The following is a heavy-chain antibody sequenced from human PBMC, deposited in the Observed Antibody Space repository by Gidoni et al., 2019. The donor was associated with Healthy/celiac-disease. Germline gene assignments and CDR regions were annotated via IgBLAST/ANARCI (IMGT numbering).Heavy chain of an antibody. J-gene: IGHJ6*02. Sequence: QVQLHQWGAGLLKPSETLSLTCAVYGWSFRGYSLSWLRQPPGKGLEWMGEINHSGSTNYNPSLKSRVTISVDTSKNQFSLKLSSVTAADTAVYYCARSWYNWNPDEIDYYYYGMDVWGQGTTVTVSS. V-gene: IGHV4-34*01. CDR1: GWSFRGYS. D-gene: IGHD1-1*01. CDR3: ARSWYNWNPDEIDYYYYGMDV. CDR2: INHSGST.